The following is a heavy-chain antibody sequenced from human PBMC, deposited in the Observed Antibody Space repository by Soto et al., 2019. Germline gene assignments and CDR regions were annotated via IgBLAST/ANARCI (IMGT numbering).Heavy chain of an antibody. CDR1: GYTFTSYG. Sequence: ASVKVSCKASGYTFTSYGISWVRQAPGQGLEWMGWISAYNGNTNYAQKLQGRVTMTTDTSTSTAYMELRSLRSDDTAVYYCARYRRTDSIIPGWYFDLWGRGTLVTVSS. D-gene: IGHD3-3*02. CDR2: ISAYNGNT. CDR3: ARYRRTDSIIPGWYFDL. V-gene: IGHV1-18*01. J-gene: IGHJ2*01.